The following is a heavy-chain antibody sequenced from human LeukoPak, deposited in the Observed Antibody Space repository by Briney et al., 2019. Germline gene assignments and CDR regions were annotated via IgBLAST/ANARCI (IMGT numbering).Heavy chain of an antibody. J-gene: IGHJ5*02. Sequence: SETLSLTCTVSGGSISSSSYYWGWIRQPPGKGLEWIGSIYYSGSTYYNPSLKSRVTISVDTSKNQFSLKLSSVTAADTAVYYCAREAVSCSGGNCYSRWFDPWGQGTLVTVSS. CDR3: AREAVSCSGGNCYSRWFDP. CDR2: IYYSGST. D-gene: IGHD2-15*01. V-gene: IGHV4-39*02. CDR1: GGSISSSSYY.